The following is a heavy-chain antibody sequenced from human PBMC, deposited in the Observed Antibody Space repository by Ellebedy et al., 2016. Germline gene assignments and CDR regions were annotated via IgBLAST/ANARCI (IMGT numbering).Heavy chain of an antibody. V-gene: IGHV3-23*01. J-gene: IGHJ4*02. D-gene: IGHD4-17*01. CDR2: ISGSGGST. Sequence: GESLKISXAASGFTFSSYAMSWVRQAPGKGLEWVSAISGSGGSTYYADSVKGRFTISRDNSKNTLYLQMNSLRAEDTAVYYCAKAGTTVTTVYFDYWGQGTLVTVSS. CDR1: GFTFSSYA. CDR3: AKAGTTVTTVYFDY.